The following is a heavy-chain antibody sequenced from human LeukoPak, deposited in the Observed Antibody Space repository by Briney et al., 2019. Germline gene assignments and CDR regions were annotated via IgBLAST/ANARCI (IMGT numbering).Heavy chain of an antibody. D-gene: IGHD3-9*01. CDR1: GGSFSGYY. J-gene: IGHJ6*02. CDR3: ASAYYDILTGYSKPYYYYGMDV. V-gene: IGHV4-34*01. CDR2: INHSGST. Sequence: SETLSLTCAVYGGSFSGYYWSWIRQPPGKGLEWIGEINHSGSTNYNPSLKSRVTISVDTSKNQFSLKLSSVTAADTAVYYCASAYYDILTGYSKPYYYYGMDVWGQGTTVTVSS.